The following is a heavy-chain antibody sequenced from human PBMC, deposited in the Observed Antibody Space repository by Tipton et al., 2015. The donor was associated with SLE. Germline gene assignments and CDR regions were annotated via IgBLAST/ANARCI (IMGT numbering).Heavy chain of an antibody. CDR2: IYYSGST. V-gene: IGHV4-39*07. J-gene: IGHJ6*03. CDR3: ARGPYYYMDV. CDR1: GGSISSSSYY. Sequence: TLSLTCTVSGGSISSSSYYWGWIRQPPGKGLEWIGSIYYSGSTYYNPSLKSRVTISVDTSKNQFSLKLSSVTAADTAVYYCARGPYYYMDVWGKGTTVTVSS.